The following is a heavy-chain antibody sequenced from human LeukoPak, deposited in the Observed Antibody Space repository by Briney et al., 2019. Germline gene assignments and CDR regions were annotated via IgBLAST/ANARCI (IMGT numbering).Heavy chain of an antibody. D-gene: IGHD2-15*01. CDR3: ASATLRCSGGSCYEVDV. CDR1: GGTFSSYT. CDR2: IIPLFGTP. J-gene: IGHJ6*04. V-gene: IGHV1-69*06. Sequence: SVKVSCKASGGTFSSYTISWVRQAPGQGLEWMGGIIPLFGTPDYAQKFQDRLTITADKSTSTAYMELSSLRSEDTAVYYCASATLRCSGGSCYEVDVWGKGTTVTVSS.